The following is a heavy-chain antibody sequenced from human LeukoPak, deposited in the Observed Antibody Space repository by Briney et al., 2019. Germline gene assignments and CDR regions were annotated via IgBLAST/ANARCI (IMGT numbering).Heavy chain of an antibody. V-gene: IGHV3-74*01. CDR1: AFTLSYYW. D-gene: IGHD1/OR15-1a*01. J-gene: IGHJ5*02. Sequence: GGSLRLSSAASAFTLSYYWTHWVRQAPWKGLVWVSCINGDGSSTNYADSVKGRFTISRDNAKNTLYLEMNSLRAEDTAVYYCTRDPRNKGFDPWGQGTLVTVSS. CDR3: TRDPRNKGFDP. CDR2: INGDGSST.